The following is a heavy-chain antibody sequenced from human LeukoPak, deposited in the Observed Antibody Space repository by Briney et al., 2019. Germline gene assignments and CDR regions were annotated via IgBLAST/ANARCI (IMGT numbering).Heavy chain of an antibody. CDR1: GFTFNTYA. J-gene: IGHJ6*02. CDR2: ISGSGGST. D-gene: IGHD3-3*02. V-gene: IGHV3-23*01. Sequence: GGSLRLSCAASGFTFNTYAMSWVRQAPGKGLEWVSAISGSGGSTYYADSVKGRFTISRDNSKNTLFLQMNSLRAEDTAIYYCVRQLVPGANAVDVWGQGTTVIVSS. CDR3: VRQLVPGANAVDV.